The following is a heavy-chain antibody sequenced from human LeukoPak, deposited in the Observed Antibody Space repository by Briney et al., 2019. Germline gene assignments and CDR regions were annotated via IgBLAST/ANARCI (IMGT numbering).Heavy chain of an antibody. V-gene: IGHV3-74*01. J-gene: IGHJ2*01. CDR2: ISSDGSST. CDR3: VGLDWYLDL. CDR1: GFTFSSYWMHW. Sequence: PGGSLRLSCAASGFTFSSYWMHWMHWVRQAPGKGLLWVSRISSDGSSTSYADSVKGRFTISRDNAKNTLYLQMNSLRVEDTAVYYCVGLDWYLDLWGRGTLVTVSS.